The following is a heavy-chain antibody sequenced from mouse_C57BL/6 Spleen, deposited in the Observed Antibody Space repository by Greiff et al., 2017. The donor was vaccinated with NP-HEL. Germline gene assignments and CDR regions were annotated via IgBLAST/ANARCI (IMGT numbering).Heavy chain of an antibody. D-gene: IGHD1-1*01. CDR1: GYAFSSSW. CDR2: IYPGDGDT. CDR3: ARENTYYGSSHFDY. V-gene: IGHV1-82*01. Sequence: QVQLQQSGPELVKPGASVKISCKASGYAFSSSWMNWVKQRPGKGLEWIGRIYPGDGDTNYNGKFKGKATLTADKSSSTAYMQLSSLTSEDSAVYFCARENTYYGSSHFDYWGQGTTLTVSS. J-gene: IGHJ2*01.